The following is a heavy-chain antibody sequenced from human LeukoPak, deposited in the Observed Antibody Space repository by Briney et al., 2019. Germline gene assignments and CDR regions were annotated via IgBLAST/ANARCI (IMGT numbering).Heavy chain of an antibody. CDR1: GGTFSSYA. CDR3: ARDDSGSYYGDY. V-gene: IGHV1-69*04. Sequence: SVKVSCKASGGTFSSYAISWVRQAPGQGLEWMGRIIPIVGIANYAQKFQGRVTITADKSTSTAYMELSSLRSEDTAVYYCARDDSGSYYGDYWGQGTLVTVSS. D-gene: IGHD1-26*01. J-gene: IGHJ4*02. CDR2: IIPIVGIA.